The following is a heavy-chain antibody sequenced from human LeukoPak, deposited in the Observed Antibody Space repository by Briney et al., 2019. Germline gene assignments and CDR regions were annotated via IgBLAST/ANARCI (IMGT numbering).Heavy chain of an antibody. V-gene: IGHV3-21*01. Sequence: GGSLRLSCTGSGFTFSDYTINWVRQAPGKGLEWVSSISASSTSISYADSVKGRFTISRDNSKNTLYLQMNSLRAEDTAVYYCAKDYDSSGYYPDYWGQGTLVTVSS. CDR3: AKDYDSSGYYPDY. CDR2: ISASSTSI. J-gene: IGHJ4*02. D-gene: IGHD3-22*01. CDR1: GFTFSDYT.